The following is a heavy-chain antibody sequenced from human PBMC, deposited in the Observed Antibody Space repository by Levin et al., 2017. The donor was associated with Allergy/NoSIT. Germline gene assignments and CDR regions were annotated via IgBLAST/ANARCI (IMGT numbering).Heavy chain of an antibody. V-gene: IGHV1-69*02. Sequence: KISCKASGDTLSRYTISWVRQAPGQGLEWMGRIIPIPGLANYAQKFQGRVTITADKFTSTAYMELSSLKSEDTAVYYCARGTGGYDFPNFDYWGQGTLVTVSS. J-gene: IGHJ4*02. CDR1: GDTLSRYT. CDR2: IIPIPGLA. D-gene: IGHD5-12*01. CDR3: ARGTGGYDFPNFDY.